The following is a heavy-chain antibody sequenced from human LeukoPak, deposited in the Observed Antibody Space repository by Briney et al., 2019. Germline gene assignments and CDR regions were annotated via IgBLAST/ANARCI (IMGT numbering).Heavy chain of an antibody. Sequence: GGTLRLSCAASGFTFSSYAMSWVRQAPRKGLEWVANIKQDGSEKYYVDSVKGRFTISRDNAKNSLYLQMNSLRAEDTAVYYCGGGCSSTSCYPHGFDYWGQGTLVTVSS. J-gene: IGHJ4*02. CDR1: GFTFSSYA. CDR2: IKQDGSEK. V-gene: IGHV3-7*01. CDR3: GGGCSSTSCYPHGFDY. D-gene: IGHD2-2*01.